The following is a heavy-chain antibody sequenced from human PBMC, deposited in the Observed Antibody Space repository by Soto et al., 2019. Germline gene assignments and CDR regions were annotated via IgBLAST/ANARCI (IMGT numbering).Heavy chain of an antibody. J-gene: IGHJ4*02. CDR1: GFSFTTSGVN. D-gene: IGHD4-17*01. V-gene: IGHV2-5*01. CDR2: IFWNDDK. CDR3: ARGYTYDFDY. Sequence: QITLKESGPTLVKPTQTLTLTCTFSGFSFTTSGVNVGWIRQPPGKALEWLALIFWNDDKRYSPSLKSRLTITKDTSKNQVVLTMTNMDPVDTATYYCARGYTYDFDYWGKGTLVTVSS.